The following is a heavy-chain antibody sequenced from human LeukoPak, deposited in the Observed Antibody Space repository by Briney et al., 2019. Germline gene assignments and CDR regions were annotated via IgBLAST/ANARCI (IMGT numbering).Heavy chain of an antibody. J-gene: IGHJ4*02. D-gene: IGHD3-16*01. CDR3: VRGSSMNTFPFDS. Sequence: PSETLSLTCTVSGGSISFYYWSWIRQPAGKGLEWVGRVYTTGSTSYNPSLVSRVTMSVDTSKNQFSLRLHSVTAADTAVYYCVRGSSMNTFPFDSWGQGTLVTVS. CDR1: GGSISFYY. CDR2: VYTTGST. V-gene: IGHV4-4*07.